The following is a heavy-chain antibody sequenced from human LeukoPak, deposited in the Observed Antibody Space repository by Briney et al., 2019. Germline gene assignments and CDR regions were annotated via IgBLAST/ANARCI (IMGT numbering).Heavy chain of an antibody. Sequence: SGPTLVNPTQTLTLTCTFSGFSLSTSGMCVSWIRQPPGKALEWLALIDWDDDKYYSTSLKTRLTISKDTSKNQVVLIMTNMDPVDTASYYCARTLYYGSGSYYNQFGAFDIWGQGTMVTVSS. CDR1: GFSLSTSGMC. CDR3: ARTLYYGSGSYYNQFGAFDI. V-gene: IGHV2-70*01. J-gene: IGHJ3*02. CDR2: IDWDDDK. D-gene: IGHD3-10*01.